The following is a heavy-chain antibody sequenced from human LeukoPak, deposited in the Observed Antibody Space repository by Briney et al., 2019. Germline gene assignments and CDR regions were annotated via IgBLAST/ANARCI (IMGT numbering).Heavy chain of an antibody. CDR3: ATEGATSPYYYYGMDV. CDR2: FDPEDGET. J-gene: IGHJ6*02. Sequence: ASVKVSCKVSGYTLTELSMHWVRQAPGKGLEWMGGFDPEDGETIYAQKFQGRVTMTEDTSTDTAYMELSSLRSEDTAVYYCATEGATSPYYYYGMDVWGQGTTVTVSS. V-gene: IGHV1-24*01. D-gene: IGHD1-26*01. CDR1: GYTLTELS.